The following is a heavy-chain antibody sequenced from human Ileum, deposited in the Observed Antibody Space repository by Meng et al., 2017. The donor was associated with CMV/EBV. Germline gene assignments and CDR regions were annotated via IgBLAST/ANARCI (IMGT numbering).Heavy chain of an antibody. CDR1: GDSSSSRNW. J-gene: IGHJ4*02. D-gene: IGHD4-17*01. Sequence: LTWAVAGDSSSSRNWWSWVRQPPGKGLEWIGEIYHSGSTNYNPSLKSRVTISVDKSKNQFSLKLDSVTAADTALYYCASLFYGDHGYWGQGTLVTVSS. CDR3: ASLFYGDHGY. V-gene: IGHV4-4*02. CDR2: IYHSGST.